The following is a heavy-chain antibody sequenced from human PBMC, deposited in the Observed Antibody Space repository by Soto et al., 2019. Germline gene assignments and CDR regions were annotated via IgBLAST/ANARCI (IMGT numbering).Heavy chain of an antibody. Sequence: QVQLVESGGGVVQPGRSLRVSCAASGFTFSSYGMNWVRQAPGKGLEWVAIISDDGSDKYYADSVKGRFTISRDNSKNTLYLQMNSLRGEDTAVYYCAKNPASDAWGLEGYCDYWGQGTLVTVSS. J-gene: IGHJ4*02. D-gene: IGHD3-16*01. CDR3: AKNPASDAWGLEGYCDY. CDR1: GFTFSSYG. V-gene: IGHV3-30*18. CDR2: ISDDGSDK.